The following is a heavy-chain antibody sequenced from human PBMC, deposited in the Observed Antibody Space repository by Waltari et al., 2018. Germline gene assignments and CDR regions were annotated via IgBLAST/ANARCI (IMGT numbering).Heavy chain of an antibody. J-gene: IGHJ4*02. CDR1: GGSISSHY. Sequence: QVQLQESGPGLVKPSETLSLTCTVSGGSISSHYWSWIRQPPGKGLEWIGYIYYSGRTNYNPSRKSRVTISVDTSKNQFSLKLSSVTAADTAVYYCATGVLWFGELPDYWGQGTLVTVSS. V-gene: IGHV4-59*11. D-gene: IGHD3-10*01. CDR2: IYYSGRT. CDR3: ATGVLWFGELPDY.